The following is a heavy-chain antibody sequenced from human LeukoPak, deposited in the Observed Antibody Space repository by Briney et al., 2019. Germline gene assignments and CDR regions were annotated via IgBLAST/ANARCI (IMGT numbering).Heavy chain of an antibody. D-gene: IGHD5-18*01. J-gene: IGHJ4*02. V-gene: IGHV4-4*07. CDR1: GGSISRYY. CDR3: ARDSDSYGPDFDY. CDR2: IYTSGST. Sequence: SETLSLTCTVSGGSISRYYWSWIRQPAGKGLEWIGRIYTSGSTNYNPSLKSRVSMSVDTSKNQSSLKLSSVTAEDTAIYYCARDSDSYGPDFDYWGQGTLVTVSS.